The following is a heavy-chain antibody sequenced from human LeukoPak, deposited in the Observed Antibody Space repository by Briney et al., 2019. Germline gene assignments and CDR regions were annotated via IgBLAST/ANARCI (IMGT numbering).Heavy chain of an antibody. V-gene: IGHV3-7*03. Sequence: GGSLRLSCAASGFTFSNFWMTWLRRAPGKGLEWVANIKQDGSEKNYVDSVKGRFSISRDNAKNSLYLQMNSLRAEDTAVYYCAKDQIAVAGTSDYWGQGTLVTVSS. J-gene: IGHJ4*02. CDR2: IKQDGSEK. D-gene: IGHD6-19*01. CDR1: GFTFSNFW. CDR3: AKDQIAVAGTSDY.